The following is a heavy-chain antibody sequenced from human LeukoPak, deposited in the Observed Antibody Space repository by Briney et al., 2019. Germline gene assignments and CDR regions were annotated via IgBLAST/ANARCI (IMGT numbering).Heavy chain of an antibody. CDR1: GYSISSGYY. CDR2: IYHSGST. D-gene: IGHD1-26*01. Sequence: SETLSLTCTVSGYSISSGYYWGWIRQPPGKGLEWIGSIYHSGSTYYNPSLKSRVTISVDTSKNQFSLKLSSVTAADTAVCYCARKVVGATTGTSFDIWGQGTMVTVSS. V-gene: IGHV4-38-2*02. CDR3: ARKVVGATTGTSFDI. J-gene: IGHJ3*02.